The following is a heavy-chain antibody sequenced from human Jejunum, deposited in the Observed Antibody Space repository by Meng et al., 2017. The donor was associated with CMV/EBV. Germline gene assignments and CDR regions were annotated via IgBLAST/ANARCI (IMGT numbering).Heavy chain of an antibody. CDR2: ISYSGSSYYNPALT. CDR3: ARLGFYYGSGSYFDY. J-gene: IGHJ4*02. D-gene: IGHD3-10*01. V-gene: IGHV4-39*01. Sequence: YFWGWIGQPPGKGLEWIASISYSGSSYYNPALTYYNPSLESRVTIAVDKSKNQFSLRLTSVIVADTAIYYCARLGFYYGSGSYFDYWGQGILVTVSS. CDR1: YF.